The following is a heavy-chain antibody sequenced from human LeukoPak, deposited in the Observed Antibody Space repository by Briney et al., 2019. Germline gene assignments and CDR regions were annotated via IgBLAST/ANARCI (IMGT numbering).Heavy chain of an antibody. J-gene: IGHJ6*02. CDR1: GFTFDDYA. Sequence: GGSLRLSCAASGFTFDDYAMHWVRQAPGKGLEWVPLISWDGGSTYYADSVKGRFTISRDNSKNSLYLQMNSLRAEDTALYYCAKDMEYSSSETNYYYGMDVWGQGATVTVSS. CDR2: ISWDGGST. D-gene: IGHD6-13*01. CDR3: AKDMEYSSSETNYYYGMDV. V-gene: IGHV3-43D*03.